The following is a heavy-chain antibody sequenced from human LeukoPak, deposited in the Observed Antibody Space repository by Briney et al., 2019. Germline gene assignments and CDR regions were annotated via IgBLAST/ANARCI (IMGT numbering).Heavy chain of an antibody. D-gene: IGHD3-22*01. Sequence: SETLSLTCTVSGGSISSYYWSWIRQPPGKGLEWIGYIYYSGSTNYNPSLKSRVTISVDTSKNQFSLKLSSVTAADTAVYYCARVAGYYDSSGYSIYYYGMDVWGQGTTVTVSS. V-gene: IGHV4-59*01. CDR2: IYYSGST. CDR3: ARVAGYYDSSGYSIYYYGMDV. J-gene: IGHJ6*02. CDR1: GGSISSYY.